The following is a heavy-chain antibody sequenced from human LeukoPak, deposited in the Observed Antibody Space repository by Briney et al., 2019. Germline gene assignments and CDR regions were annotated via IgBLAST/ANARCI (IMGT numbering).Heavy chain of an antibody. J-gene: IGHJ3*02. Sequence: GGSLRLSCAASGFTVSSNYMSWVRQAPGKGLVWVSRINSDGSSTSYADSVKGRFTISRDNAKNTLYLQMNSLRAEDTAVYYCARGGSYSHNAFDIWGQGTMVTVSS. CDR3: ARGGSYSHNAFDI. CDR1: GFTVSSNY. D-gene: IGHD3-10*01. V-gene: IGHV3-74*01. CDR2: INSDGSST.